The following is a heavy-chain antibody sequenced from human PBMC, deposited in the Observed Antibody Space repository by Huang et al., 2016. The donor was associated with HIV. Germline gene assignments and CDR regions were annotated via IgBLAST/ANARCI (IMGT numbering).Heavy chain of an antibody. J-gene: IGHJ4*02. CDR3: ARDSWYDSSGYPVYFDY. V-gene: IGHV1-18*01. D-gene: IGHD3-22*01. CDR2: ISGYKGNT. Sequence: QVQLVQSGAEVKKPGASVKVSCKASGYSFSDYGVNWRRQAPGQGLEEMGWISGYKGNTNYAQNLQGRVNITTDTSTSTAYMELRSLRSDDTAVYYCARDSWYDSSGYPVYFDYWGQGTLVTVSS. CDR1: GYSFSDYG.